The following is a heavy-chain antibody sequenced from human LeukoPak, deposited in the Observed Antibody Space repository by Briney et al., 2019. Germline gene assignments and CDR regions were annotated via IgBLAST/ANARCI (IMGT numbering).Heavy chain of an antibody. CDR2: ISGSGGST. V-gene: IGHV3-23*01. D-gene: IGHD6-13*01. Sequence: GGSLRLSCAASGFTFSSYAMSWVRQAPGKGLEWVSTISGSGGSTYYADSVKGRFTISRDNSKNTLYLQMNSLRAEDTAVYYCAKNFVEKQQLRLLDYWGQGTLVTVSS. CDR1: GFTFSSYA. J-gene: IGHJ4*02. CDR3: AKNFVEKQQLRLLDY.